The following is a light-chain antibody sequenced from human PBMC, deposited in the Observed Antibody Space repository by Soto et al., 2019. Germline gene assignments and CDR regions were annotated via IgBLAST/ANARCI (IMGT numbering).Light chain of an antibody. Sequence: IVLTQSPGTLSLSPGERATLSCRTSQSVSSSYLAWYQQKPGQAPRLLTYGASSRATGIPDRFSGSGSRTDFTLTISRLEPEDYAVYYCQQYGSSMYTFGQGTMLEIK. CDR2: GAS. CDR1: QSVSSSY. J-gene: IGKJ2*01. V-gene: IGKV3-20*01. CDR3: QQYGSSMYT.